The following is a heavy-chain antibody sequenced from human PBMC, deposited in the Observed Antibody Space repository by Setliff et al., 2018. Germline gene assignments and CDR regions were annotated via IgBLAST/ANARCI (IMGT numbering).Heavy chain of an antibody. D-gene: IGHD4-17*01. J-gene: IGHJ4*02. Sequence: GGSLSLSCVGSGYNFGTSSMTWVRQVPGKGLQWVAGIYHNGGGIFYADSVKGRFTISRDNSRNTLYLQMNSLRVEDTALYYCVKDRVPDGVWDFDFWGQGTLVTVSS. CDR3: VKDRVPDGVWDFDF. CDR2: IYHNGGGI. CDR1: GYNFGTSS. V-gene: IGHV3-23*01.